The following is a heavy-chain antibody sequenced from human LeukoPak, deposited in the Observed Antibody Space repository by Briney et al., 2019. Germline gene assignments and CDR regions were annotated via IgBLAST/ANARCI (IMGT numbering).Heavy chain of an antibody. CDR3: AGSGSYYTYFQH. J-gene: IGHJ1*01. CDR2: INHSGCT. D-gene: IGHD1-26*01. Sequence: SETLSLTCAVYGGSFSGYYWSWIRQPPGKGLEWIGEINHSGCTNYNPSLKSRVTISVDTSKNQFSLKLSSVTAADTAVYYCAGSGSYYTYFQHWGQGTLVTVSS. V-gene: IGHV4-34*01. CDR1: GGSFSGYY.